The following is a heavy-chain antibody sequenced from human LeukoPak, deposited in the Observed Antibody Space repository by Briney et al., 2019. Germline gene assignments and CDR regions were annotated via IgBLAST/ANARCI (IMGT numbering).Heavy chain of an antibody. D-gene: IGHD3-22*01. CDR1: GFTFSSYA. J-gene: IGHJ4*02. CDR3: AKGLYYYDSSGSDY. Sequence: GGSLRLSCAASGFTFSSYAMGWVRQAPGKGLEWVSAISGSGGSTYYADSVKGRFTISRDNSKNTLYLQMNSLRAEDTAVYYCAKGLYYYDSSGSDYWGQGTLVTVSS. V-gene: IGHV3-23*01. CDR2: ISGSGGST.